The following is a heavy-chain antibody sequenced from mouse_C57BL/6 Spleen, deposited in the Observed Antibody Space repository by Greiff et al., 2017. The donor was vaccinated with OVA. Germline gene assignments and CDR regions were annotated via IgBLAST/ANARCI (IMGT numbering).Heavy chain of an antibody. CDR2: IDPSDSYT. Sequence: VQLQQPGAELVMPGASVKLSCKASGYTFTSYWMHWVKQRPGQGLEWIGEIDPSDSYTNYNQKFKGKSTLTVDKSSSTAYMQLSSLTSEDSAVYYGARRGNYYGSSYDYWGQGTTLTVSS. V-gene: IGHV1-69*01. J-gene: IGHJ2*01. CDR3: ARRGNYYGSSYDY. D-gene: IGHD1-1*01. CDR1: GYTFTSYW.